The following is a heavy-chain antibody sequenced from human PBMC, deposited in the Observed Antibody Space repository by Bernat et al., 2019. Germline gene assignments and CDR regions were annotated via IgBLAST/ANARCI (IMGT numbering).Heavy chain of an antibody. Sequence: EVQLVESGGGLVQPGGSLKLSCAASGFTFSGSAMHWVRQASGKGLEWVGRIRSKANSYATAYAASVKGRFTISRDDSKNTAYLQMNSLKTEDTAVYYCTRLGYCSGGSCYSDWGQGILVTVSS. V-gene: IGHV3-73*02. J-gene: IGHJ4*02. CDR3: TRLGYCSGGSCYSD. CDR1: GFTFSGSA. CDR2: IRSKANSYAT. D-gene: IGHD2-15*01.